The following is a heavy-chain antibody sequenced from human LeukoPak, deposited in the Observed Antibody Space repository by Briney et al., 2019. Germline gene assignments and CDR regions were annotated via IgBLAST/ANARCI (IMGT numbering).Heavy chain of an antibody. Sequence: SETLSLTCTVSGGSISSGDYYWSWIRQPPGKGLEWIGYIYYSGSTYYNPSLKSRVTISVDTSKNQFSLTMSSVTAADTAVYYCARVYYGFWSGNRNWFDPWGQGTLVTVSS. CDR1: GGSISSGDYY. J-gene: IGHJ5*02. CDR3: ARVYYGFWSGNRNWFDP. V-gene: IGHV4-30-4*01. D-gene: IGHD3-3*01. CDR2: IYYSGST.